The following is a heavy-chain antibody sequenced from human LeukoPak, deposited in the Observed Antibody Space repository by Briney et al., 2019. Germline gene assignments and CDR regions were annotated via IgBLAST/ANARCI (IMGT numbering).Heavy chain of an antibody. J-gene: IGHJ5*02. CDR3: ARGYNWFDP. CDR2: INPNSGGT. CDR1: GGTFSSYA. Sequence: ASVKVSCKASGGTFSSYAISWVRQAPGQGLEWMGWINPNSGGTNYAQKFQGRVTMTRDTSISTAYMELSRLRSDDTAVYYCARGYNWFDPWGQGTLVTVSS. V-gene: IGHV1-2*02.